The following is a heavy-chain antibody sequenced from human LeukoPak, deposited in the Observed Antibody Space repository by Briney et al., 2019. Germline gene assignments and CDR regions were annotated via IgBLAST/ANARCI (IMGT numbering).Heavy chain of an antibody. CDR1: GGTFSSYA. CDR2: IIPIFGIA. J-gene: IGHJ6*02. D-gene: IGHD5-24*01. CDR3: ARDLTRDGYNHDIRYGMDV. Sequence: SVKVSCKASGGTFSSYAIGWVRQAPGQGLEWMGRIIPIFGIANYAQKFQGRVTITADKSTSTAYMELSSLRSEDTAVYYCARDLTRDGYNHDIRYGMDVWGQGTTVTVSS. V-gene: IGHV1-69*04.